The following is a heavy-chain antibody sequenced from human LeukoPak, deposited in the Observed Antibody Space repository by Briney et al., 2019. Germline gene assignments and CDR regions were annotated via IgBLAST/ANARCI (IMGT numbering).Heavy chain of an antibody. D-gene: IGHD5-24*01. V-gene: IGHV4-59*11. Sequence: PSETLSVSCTVSVNSLISHFCTCVRQSPGQGLGWIANMFFSVTTNSTPALTRRADMSVDTSTNQYSLKLTSATAADTAVYYCALQYRGHDSTGFLDHWGQGILVTVSS. CDR2: MFFSVTT. CDR3: ALQYRGHDSTGFLDH. CDR1: VNSLISHF. J-gene: IGHJ4*02.